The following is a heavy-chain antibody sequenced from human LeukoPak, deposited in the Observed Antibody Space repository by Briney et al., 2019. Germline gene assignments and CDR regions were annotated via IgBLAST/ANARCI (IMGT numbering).Heavy chain of an antibody. Sequence: GGSLRFSCAASAFTLSSDWMTWVRQAPGKGLEWVATIKPDGSEKYYVDSLKGRFTISRDNARNSLYLQMNSLRVEDTAVYYCAIDKSWNFPLWGQGTLVTVSS. V-gene: IGHV3-7*01. D-gene: IGHD1-7*01. CDR1: AFTLSSDW. J-gene: IGHJ4*02. CDR2: IKPDGSEK. CDR3: AIDKSWNFPL.